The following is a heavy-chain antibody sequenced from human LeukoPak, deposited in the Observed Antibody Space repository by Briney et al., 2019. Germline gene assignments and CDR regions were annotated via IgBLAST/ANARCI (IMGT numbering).Heavy chain of an antibody. V-gene: IGHV1-46*01. J-gene: IGHJ6*02. CDR1: GYTFTSYY. Sequence: ASVKVSCKASGYTFTSYYMHWVRQAPGQGLEWMGIINPSGGSTSYAQKFQGRVTMTRDTSTSTVYMELSSLRSEDTAVYYCARDGLAAAGRSGEELYYYGMDVWGQGTTVTVSS. CDR2: INPSGGST. CDR3: ARDGLAAAGRSGEELYYYGMDV. D-gene: IGHD6-13*01.